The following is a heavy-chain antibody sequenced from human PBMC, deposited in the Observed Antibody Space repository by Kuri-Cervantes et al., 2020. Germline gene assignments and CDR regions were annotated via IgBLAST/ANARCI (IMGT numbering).Heavy chain of an antibody. CDR2: INPSGGST. Sequence: ASVTVSCQASGCTFTSYYMHWVRQAPGQGLEWMGIINPSGGSTSYAQKFQGRVTITADKSTSTAYMELSSLRSEDTAVYYCAREDCSGGSCYSGGELIYGMDVWGQGTTVTVSS. J-gene: IGHJ6*02. V-gene: IGHV1-46*01. CDR1: GCTFTSYY. CDR3: AREDCSGGSCYSGGELIYGMDV. D-gene: IGHD2-15*01.